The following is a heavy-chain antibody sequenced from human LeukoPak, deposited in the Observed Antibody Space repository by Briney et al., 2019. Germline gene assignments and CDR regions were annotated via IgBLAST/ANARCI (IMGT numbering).Heavy chain of an antibody. CDR2: IYSGGSS. V-gene: IGHV3-66*01. CDR1: GFTVSSNY. J-gene: IGHJ4*02. Sequence: GGSLRLSCAASGFTVSSNYMSWVRQAPGKGLEWVSVIYSGGSSYYADSVKGRFTISRDNSKNTLYLQMNSLRAEDTAVYYCARGVGSSSWFYFDYWGQGTLVTVSS. D-gene: IGHD6-13*01. CDR3: ARGVGSSSWFYFDY.